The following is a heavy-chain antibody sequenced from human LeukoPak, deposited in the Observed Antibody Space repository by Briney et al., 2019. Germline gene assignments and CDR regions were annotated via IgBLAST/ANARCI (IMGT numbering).Heavy chain of an antibody. Sequence: GGSLRLSCAASGFTFSDYYMSCIGQAPGKGLEWVSYISSSGSTIYYADSVKGRFTISRDNAKNSLYLQMNSLRAEDTAVYYCARDRYGDFKADYWGQGTLVTVSS. J-gene: IGHJ4*02. D-gene: IGHD4-17*01. CDR2: ISSSGSTI. V-gene: IGHV3-11*01. CDR1: GFTFSDYY. CDR3: ARDRYGDFKADY.